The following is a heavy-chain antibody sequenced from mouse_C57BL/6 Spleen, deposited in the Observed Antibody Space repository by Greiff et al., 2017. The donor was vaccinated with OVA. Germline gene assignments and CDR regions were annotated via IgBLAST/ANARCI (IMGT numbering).Heavy chain of an antibody. V-gene: IGHV1-15*01. Sequence: QVQLQQSGAELVRPGASVTLSCKASGYTFTDYEMHWVKQTPVHGLEWIGAIDPETGGTAYNQKFKGKAILTADKSSSTAYMELRSLTSEDSAVYYCTRHYRYYYAMDYWGQGTSVTVSS. CDR3: TRHYRYYYAMDY. CDR1: GYTFTDYE. CDR2: IDPETGGT. J-gene: IGHJ4*01. D-gene: IGHD1-1*01.